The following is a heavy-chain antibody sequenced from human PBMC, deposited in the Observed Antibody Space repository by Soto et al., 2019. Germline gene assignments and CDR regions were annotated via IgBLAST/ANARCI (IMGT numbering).Heavy chain of an antibody. CDR1: GFTFSSYW. J-gene: IGHJ4*02. D-gene: IGHD4-17*01. V-gene: IGHV3-7*01. CDR3: ARWMTTVTTRYFDY. CDR2: IKQDGSEK. Sequence: GGSLRLSCAASGFTFSSYWMSWVRQAPGKGLEWVANIKQDGSEKYYVDSVKGRFTISRDNAKNSLYLQMNSLRAEDTAVYYCARWMTTVTTRYFDYWGQGTLVTVSS.